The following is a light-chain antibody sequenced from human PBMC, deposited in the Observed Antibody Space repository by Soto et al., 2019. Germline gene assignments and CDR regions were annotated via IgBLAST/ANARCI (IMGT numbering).Light chain of an antibody. CDR2: YVS. J-gene: IGLJ1*01. Sequence: QSALTQPSSVSGSPGQSITISCPGTSSDVGTYNYVSWYQHYSGKAPKFIIYYVSNWLLGCSNRFFVFKSGTTSFRTISGLLAEDEADYHCNTYTRDTALVFGTGTKVTVL. CDR3: NTYTRDTALV. V-gene: IGLV2-14*03. CDR1: SSDVGTYNY.